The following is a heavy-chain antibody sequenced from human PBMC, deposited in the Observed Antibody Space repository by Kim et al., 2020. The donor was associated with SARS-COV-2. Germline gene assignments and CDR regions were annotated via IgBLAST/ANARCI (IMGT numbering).Heavy chain of an antibody. CDR3: ASRSSGIYYYYYGMDV. CDR2: ISSSSSTI. Sequence: GGSLRLSCAASGFTFSSYSMNWVRQAPGKGLEWVSYISSSSSTIYYADSVKGRFTISRDNAKNSLYLQMNSLRDEDTAVYYCASRSSGIYYYYYGMDVWGQGTTVIVSS. CDR1: GFTFSSYS. J-gene: IGHJ6*02. V-gene: IGHV3-48*02.